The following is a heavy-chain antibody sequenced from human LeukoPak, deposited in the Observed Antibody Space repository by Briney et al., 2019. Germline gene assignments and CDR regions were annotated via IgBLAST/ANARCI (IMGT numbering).Heavy chain of an antibody. CDR1: GYSMSSDNY. CDR3: AKFGSTSGRGFDP. V-gene: IGHV4-38-2*01. D-gene: IGHD2-2*01. J-gene: IGHJ5*02. CDR2: ISQGGTT. Sequence: PSETLSLTCGVSGYSMSSDNYWGWIRQPPGKGLEWIGTISQGGTTYYNPSLKSRVTISIDTSKSQFSLKLTSVSAADTAVYYCAKFGSTSGRGFDPWGHGTLVTVSS.